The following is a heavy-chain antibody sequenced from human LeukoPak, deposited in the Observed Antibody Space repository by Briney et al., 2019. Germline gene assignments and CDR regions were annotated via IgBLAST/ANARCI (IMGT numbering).Heavy chain of an antibody. Sequence: GGSLRLSCAASGFTFSSYAMSWVRQAPGKGLEWVSAISGSGGSTYYADSVKGRFTISRDNSKNTLYLQMNSLRAEDTAVYYCARDASAGFCSGGGCNDAFDIWGQGTMVTVSS. D-gene: IGHD2-15*01. CDR2: ISGSGGST. V-gene: IGHV3-23*01. CDR1: GFTFSSYA. CDR3: ARDASAGFCSGGGCNDAFDI. J-gene: IGHJ3*02.